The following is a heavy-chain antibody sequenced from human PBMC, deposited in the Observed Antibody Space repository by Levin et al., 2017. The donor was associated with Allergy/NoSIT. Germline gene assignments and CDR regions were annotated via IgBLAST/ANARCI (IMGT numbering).Heavy chain of an antibody. CDR3: ARIPTGGWYSDY. V-gene: IGHV3-64*01. J-gene: IGHJ4*02. D-gene: IGHD6-19*01. Sequence: PGGSLRLSCAASGFTFSNYTMYWARQAPGKGLEYVSVISSNGAGTFYANSVKGRFTVSRDNSKNTLYLQLGGLRAEDMAVYYCARIPTGGWYSDYWGQGSLVTVSS. CDR1: GFTFSNYT. CDR2: ISSNGAGT.